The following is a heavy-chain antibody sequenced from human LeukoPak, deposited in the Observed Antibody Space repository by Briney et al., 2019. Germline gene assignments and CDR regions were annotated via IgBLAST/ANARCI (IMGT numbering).Heavy chain of an antibody. Sequence: ASVKLSCKASGYTFTSYDINWVRQATGQGLEWMGWMNPNSGNTGYAQKFQGRVTMTRNTSISTAYMELSSLRSEDTAVYYCARAPYGDYLEDYWGQGTLVTVSS. CDR1: GYTFTSYD. J-gene: IGHJ4*02. V-gene: IGHV1-8*01. CDR2: MNPNSGNT. D-gene: IGHD4-17*01. CDR3: ARAPYGDYLEDY.